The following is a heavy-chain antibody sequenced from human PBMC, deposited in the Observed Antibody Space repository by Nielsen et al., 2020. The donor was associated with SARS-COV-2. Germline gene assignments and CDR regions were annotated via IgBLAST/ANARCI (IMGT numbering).Heavy chain of an antibody. Sequence: GESLKISCAASGFTFSNAWMSWVRQAPGKGLEWVAVISYDGSNKYYADSVKGRFTISRDNSKNTLYLQMNSLRAEDTAVYYCARVDSFGDDYGMDVWGQGTTVTVSS. J-gene: IGHJ6*02. CDR3: ARVDSFGDDYGMDV. CDR1: GFTFSNAW. CDR2: ISYDGSNK. D-gene: IGHD3-10*01. V-gene: IGHV3-30*03.